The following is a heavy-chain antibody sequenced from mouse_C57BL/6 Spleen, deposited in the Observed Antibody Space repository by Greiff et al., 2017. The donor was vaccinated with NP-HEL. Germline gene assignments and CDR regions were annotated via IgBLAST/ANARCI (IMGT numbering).Heavy chain of an antibody. CDR3: ARSYGSSSSYWYFDV. J-gene: IGHJ1*03. D-gene: IGHD1-1*01. CDR2: IFPGSGST. CDR1: GYTFTDYY. V-gene: IGHV1-75*01. Sequence: QVQLQQSGPELVKPGASVKISCKASGYTFTDYYINWVKQRPGQGLEWIGWIFPGSGSTYYNEKFKGKATLTVDKSSSTAYMQLSSLTSEDSAVYYCARSYGSSSSYWYFDVWGTGTTVTVSS.